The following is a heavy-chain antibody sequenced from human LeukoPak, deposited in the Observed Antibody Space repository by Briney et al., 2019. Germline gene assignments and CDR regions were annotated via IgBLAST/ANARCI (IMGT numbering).Heavy chain of an antibody. CDR1: GFTFTRHT. J-gene: IGHJ4*02. CDR2: IGGRDDRT. Sequence: GGSLRLSCAASGFTFTRHTMTWLRQAPGKGLEWVSIIGGRDDRTYYADFVEGRFAISRDNSKNTLYLHMSRLRAEDTAVYYCAKDPNPLYDLWTGYKWGQGTLVTVSS. CDR3: AKDPNPLYDLWTGYK. D-gene: IGHD3-3*01. V-gene: IGHV3-23*01.